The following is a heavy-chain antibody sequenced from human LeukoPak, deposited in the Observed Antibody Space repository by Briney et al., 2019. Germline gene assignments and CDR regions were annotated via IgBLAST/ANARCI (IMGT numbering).Heavy chain of an antibody. V-gene: IGHV3-23*01. J-gene: IGHJ4*02. CDR3: ATEAVAAREYFDY. D-gene: IGHD6-19*01. CDR1: GFTFSSYA. Sequence: AGGSLRLSCAAPGFTFSSYAMSWVRQAPGKGLEWVSAISGSGGSTYYADSVKGRFTISRDNSKNTLYLQMNSLRAEDTAVYYCATEAVAAREYFDYWGQGTLVTVSS. CDR2: ISGSGGST.